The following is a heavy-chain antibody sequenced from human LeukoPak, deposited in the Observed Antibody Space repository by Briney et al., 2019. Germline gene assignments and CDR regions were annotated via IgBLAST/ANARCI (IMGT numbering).Heavy chain of an antibody. D-gene: IGHD4-23*01. V-gene: IGHV3-15*01. CDR2: IKSNTDGGTT. Sequence: GGSLRLSCAASGFTFSNAWMSWVRQAPGKRLEWVGRIKSNTDGGTTDYAAPLKGRFTISRDDSKNRLHLQMDSLRTEDTAVYYCTADPYGGNPVDYWGQGTLVIVSS. CDR1: GFTFSNAW. CDR3: TADPYGGNPVDY. J-gene: IGHJ4*02.